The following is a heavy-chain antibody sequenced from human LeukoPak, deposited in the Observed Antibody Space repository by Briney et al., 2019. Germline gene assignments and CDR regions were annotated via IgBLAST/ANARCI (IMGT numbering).Heavy chain of an antibody. CDR1: GFTVSSNY. CDR2: IYSGGST. CDR3: ARDREDRGYSYGPEFDY. J-gene: IGHJ4*02. D-gene: IGHD5-18*01. Sequence: PGGSLRFSCAASGFTVSSNYMSWVRQAPGKGLEWVSVIYSGGSTYYADSVKGRFTISRDNAKNSLYLQMNSLRAEDTAVYYCARDREDRGYSYGPEFDYWGQGTLVTVSS. V-gene: IGHV3-53*01.